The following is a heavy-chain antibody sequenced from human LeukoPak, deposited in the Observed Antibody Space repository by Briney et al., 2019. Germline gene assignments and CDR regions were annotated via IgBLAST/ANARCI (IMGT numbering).Heavy chain of an antibody. CDR1: GFTFSSYE. J-gene: IGHJ4*02. CDR3: ARGLAYYYASSAYFLDF. CDR2: ISSSSSYI. Sequence: PGGSLRLSCAASGFTFSSYEMNWVRQAPGKGLEWVSYISSSSSYIYYADSVKGRFTISRDNAKNSLYLQINSLRADDTAVFYCARGLAYYYASSAYFLDFWGQGTLVTVSS. V-gene: IGHV3-21*06. D-gene: IGHD3-22*01.